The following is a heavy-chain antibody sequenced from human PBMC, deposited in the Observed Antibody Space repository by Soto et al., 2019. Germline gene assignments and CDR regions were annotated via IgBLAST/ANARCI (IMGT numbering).Heavy chain of an antibody. V-gene: IGHV4-4*02. Sequence: QVQLQESGPGLVKPSETLSLTCTVSSDSIAGENWWSWVRQPPGLGLEWIGEVFHTGGTNDNPSLKSRVTMEVDTSKNQFSLKLISATAADTAVYYCARVCSSGSGWMYYFDFWGQGTLVSVSS. CDR1: SDSIAGENW. CDR3: ARVCSSGSGWMYYFDF. J-gene: IGHJ4*02. CDR2: VFHTGGT. D-gene: IGHD6-19*01.